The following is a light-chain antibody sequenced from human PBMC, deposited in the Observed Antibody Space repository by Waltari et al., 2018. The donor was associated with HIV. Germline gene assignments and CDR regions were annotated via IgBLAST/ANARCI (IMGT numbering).Light chain of an antibody. CDR3: SSYTTSSVYAV. CDR1: SSDVGSYNY. V-gene: IGLV2-14*01. Sequence: QSALTQPASVSGSPGQSITISCTGTSSDVGSYNYVSWYQQHPGKAPKLMIYEVSKRPSGGSDRFSGSKSGNTASLTISGLQAEDEADYYCSSYTTSSVYAVFGGGTKLTVL. J-gene: IGLJ2*01. CDR2: EVS.